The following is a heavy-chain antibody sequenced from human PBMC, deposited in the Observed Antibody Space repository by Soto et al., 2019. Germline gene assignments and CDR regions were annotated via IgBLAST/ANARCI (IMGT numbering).Heavy chain of an antibody. D-gene: IGHD6-13*01. CDR1: GVSVRVDGYY. Sequence: QVQLQESGPGLVKPSETLSLPCTVSGVSVRVDGYYWTWIRQPPGKGLEWIGYIHYSGSTNDNPCLKRRVTTSVDTPKNQSSLKLSSVGAADTALYSCGYWYLSRWYNFDYWGQGPLVTLSS. CDR3: GYWYLSRWYNFDY. CDR2: IHYSGST. V-gene: IGHV4-61*08. J-gene: IGHJ4*02.